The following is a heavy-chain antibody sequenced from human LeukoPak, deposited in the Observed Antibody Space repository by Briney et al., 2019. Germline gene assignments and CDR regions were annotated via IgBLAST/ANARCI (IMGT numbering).Heavy chain of an antibody. J-gene: IGHJ4*02. CDR2: INPNGGAT. D-gene: IGHD3-16*01. Sequence: ASVKVSCKASGYIFNGYYLFWVRQAPGQGLEWMGWINPNGGATRYAQKFQGRVTLTCDTSIRTTYMELSSLTSDDTAVYYCARDERYSDADHHYPDLGYWGQGTLVTVSS. CDR1: GYIFNGYY. CDR3: ARDERYSDADHHYPDLGY. V-gene: IGHV1-2*02.